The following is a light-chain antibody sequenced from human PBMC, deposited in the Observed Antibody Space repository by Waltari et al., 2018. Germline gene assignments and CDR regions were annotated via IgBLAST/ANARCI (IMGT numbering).Light chain of an antibody. CDR3: QSHDINLSSWV. Sequence: WGVPERFSGSTSGNSASLAIAGLQAEDEADYYCQSHDINLSSWVFGGGTKLTVL. J-gene: IGLJ3*02. V-gene: IGLV1-40*01.